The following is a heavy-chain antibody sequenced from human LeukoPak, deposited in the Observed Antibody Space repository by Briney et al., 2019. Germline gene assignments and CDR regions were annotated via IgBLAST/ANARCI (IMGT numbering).Heavy chain of an antibody. CDR3: ARRSSPELELRRAHFDY. Sequence: ASETLSLTCTVFGGSISSGSYFWGWIRQPPGKRLEWIGSIYYSGSTYYNPSLKSRVTISVDTSKRQFSLKLNSVTAADTAVYYCARRSSPELELRRAHFDYWGQGTLVTVSS. CDR2: IYYSGST. D-gene: IGHD1-7*01. V-gene: IGHV4-39*01. CDR1: GGSISSGSYF. J-gene: IGHJ4*02.